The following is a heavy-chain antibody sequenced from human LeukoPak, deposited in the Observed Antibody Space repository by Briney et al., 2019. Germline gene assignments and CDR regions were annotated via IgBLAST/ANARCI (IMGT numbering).Heavy chain of an antibody. V-gene: IGHV3-23*01. CDR3: AKGDPPAQTYYYDSSGYLFDY. J-gene: IGHJ4*02. Sequence: GGSLRLSCAASGFTFSSYAMSWVRQAPGKGLEWVSAISGSGGSTYYADSVKGRFTISRDNSKNALYLQMNSLRAEDTAVYYCAKGDPPAQTYYYDSSGYLFDYWGQGTLVTVSS. D-gene: IGHD3-22*01. CDR2: ISGSGGST. CDR1: GFTFSSYA.